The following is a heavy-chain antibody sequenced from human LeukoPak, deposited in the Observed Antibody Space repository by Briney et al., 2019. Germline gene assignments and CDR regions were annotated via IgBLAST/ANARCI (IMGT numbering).Heavy chain of an antibody. J-gene: IGHJ6*04. Sequence: GGSLRLSCAASGFTFSSYAMHWVRQAPGKGLEWVAVISYDGSNKYSADSVKGRFTISRDNSKNTLYLQMNSLRAEDTAVYYCARGPLRAFAYYYGMDVWGKGTTVTVSS. CDR2: ISYDGSNK. CDR1: GFTFSSYA. CDR3: ARGPLRAFAYYYGMDV. D-gene: IGHD3-16*01. V-gene: IGHV3-30*04.